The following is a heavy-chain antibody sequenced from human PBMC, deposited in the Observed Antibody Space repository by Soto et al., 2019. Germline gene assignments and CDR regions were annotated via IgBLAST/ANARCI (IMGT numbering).Heavy chain of an antibody. Sequence: KTSETLSLTCAVYGGSFSGYYWSWIRQPPGKGLEWIGEINHSGSTNYNPSLKSRVTISVDTSKNQFSLKLSSVTAADTAVYYCARGTYYYDSSGYYHGGYYYYGMDVWGQGTMVTVSS. D-gene: IGHD3-22*01. CDR3: ARGTYYYDSSGYYHGGYYYYGMDV. CDR1: GGSFSGYY. J-gene: IGHJ6*02. V-gene: IGHV4-34*01. CDR2: INHSGST.